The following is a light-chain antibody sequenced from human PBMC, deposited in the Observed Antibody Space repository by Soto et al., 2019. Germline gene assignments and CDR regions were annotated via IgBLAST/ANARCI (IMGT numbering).Light chain of an antibody. V-gene: IGKV1-39*01. CDR2: TAS. CDR3: QQTYIASFT. Sequence: DIQMTQSPSSLSASVGDRVTITCRASLSIDKYISWYQHKAGKAPELLIYTASTLQSGVPSRFGGSGFGTDFTLTISSLRPEDFATYYCQQTYIASFTFGPGTRVDHK. CDR1: LSIDKY. J-gene: IGKJ3*01.